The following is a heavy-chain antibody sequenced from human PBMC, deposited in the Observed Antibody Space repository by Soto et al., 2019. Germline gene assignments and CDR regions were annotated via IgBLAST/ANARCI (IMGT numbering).Heavy chain of an antibody. Sequence: QVQLVQSGAEVKNPGASVKVSCKASGYTFTRYGIGWARQAPGQGLEWMGWINTYNGNTNYAQNVQGRVTLTIDTSTSTAYMELSSLRSNDTAIYYCAMVDVYVTPSPQDVWGQGTTVIVSS. D-gene: IGHD3-16*01. CDR1: GYTFTRYG. CDR2: INTYNGNT. CDR3: AMVDVYVTPSPQDV. J-gene: IGHJ6*02. V-gene: IGHV1-18*01.